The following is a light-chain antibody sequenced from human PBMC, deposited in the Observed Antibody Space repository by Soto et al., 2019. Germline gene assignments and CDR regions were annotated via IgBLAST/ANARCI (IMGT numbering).Light chain of an antibody. CDR2: GAS. Sequence: EIVLTQSPCTLSLSPGERATLSFRATQTISSNYLAWYQQKPGQAPKLLIHGASTRATGIPDRFSGSGSGTEFTLTINSLQSEDFAVYYCQQYNNWPRTFGQGIKVDIK. V-gene: IGKV3D-15*01. J-gene: IGKJ1*01. CDR3: QQYNNWPRT. CDR1: QTISSN.